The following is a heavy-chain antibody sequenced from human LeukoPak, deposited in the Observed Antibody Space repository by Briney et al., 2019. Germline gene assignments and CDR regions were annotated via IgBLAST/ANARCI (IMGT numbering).Heavy chain of an antibody. J-gene: IGHJ4*02. Sequence: GGSLRLSCAASGFIFSSYWMHWVRQAPGKGLVWVSRINIDGSSTNYADSVKGRFTISRDNPKNTLYLQMNSLRVEDTAVYYCAKATGTFYYFDYWGQGTLVTVSS. CDR1: GFIFSSYW. V-gene: IGHV3-74*01. D-gene: IGHD1-1*01. CDR2: INIDGSST. CDR3: AKATGTFYYFDY.